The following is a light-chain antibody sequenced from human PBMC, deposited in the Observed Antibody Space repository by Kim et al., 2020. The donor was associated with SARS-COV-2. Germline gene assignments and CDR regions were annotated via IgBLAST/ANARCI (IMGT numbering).Light chain of an antibody. CDR1: QSLVHSDGNTY. CDR2: KVS. Sequence: VVMTQSPLSLPVTLGQPASISCRSSQSLVHSDGNTYLTWFQQRPGQSPRRLIYKVSNRDSGVPDRFSGSGSGTDFTLKISRVEAEDVGVYYCMQGIHWPPTFGQGTKVEIK. V-gene: IGKV2-30*02. CDR3: MQGIHWPPT. J-gene: IGKJ1*01.